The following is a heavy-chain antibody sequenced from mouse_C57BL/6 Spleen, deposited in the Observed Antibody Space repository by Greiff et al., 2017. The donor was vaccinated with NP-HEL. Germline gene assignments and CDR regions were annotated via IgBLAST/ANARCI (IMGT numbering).Heavy chain of an antibody. V-gene: IGHV1-52*01. CDR3: ARRGYDYDRVYYFDY. CDR2: IDPSDSET. D-gene: IGHD2-4*01. Sequence: QVQLKESGAELVRPGSSVKLSCKASGYTFTSYWMHWVKQRPIQGLEWIGNIDPSDSETHYNQKFKDKATLTVDKSSSTAYMQLSSLTSEDSAVYYCARRGYDYDRVYYFDYWGQGTTLTVSS. CDR1: GYTFTSYW. J-gene: IGHJ2*01.